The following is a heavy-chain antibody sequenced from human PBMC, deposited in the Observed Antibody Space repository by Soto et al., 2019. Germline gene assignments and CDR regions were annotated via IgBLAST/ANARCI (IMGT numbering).Heavy chain of an antibody. CDR1: WLTVISDA. D-gene: IGHD2-8*01. CDR3: ATDIVLMVYARNYGMDV. V-gene: IGHV3-23*01. J-gene: IGHJ6*02. Sequence: GGSLIRSRAASWLTVISDAMSWVRQSPGEGLEWVSAISGSCGSTYYADSVKGRFTISRDNSKNTLYLQMNSLRAEDTAVYYCATDIVLMVYARNYGMDVWGQGTTVTVSS. CDR2: ISGSCGST.